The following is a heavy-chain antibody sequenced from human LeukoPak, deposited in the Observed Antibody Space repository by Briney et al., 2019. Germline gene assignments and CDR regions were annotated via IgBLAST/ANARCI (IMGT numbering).Heavy chain of an antibody. D-gene: IGHD2-2*01. J-gene: IGHJ5*02. V-gene: IGHV4-38-2*01. CDR1: GYSISSGYY. CDR2: IYHSGST. Sequence: SETLSLTCAVSGYSISSGYYWGWIRQPPGKGLEWIGSIYHSGSTYYNPSLKSRVTISVDTSKNQFSLKLSSVTAADTAVYYCAALDIVVVPAAIDPWGQGTLVTASS. CDR3: AALDIVVVPAAIDP.